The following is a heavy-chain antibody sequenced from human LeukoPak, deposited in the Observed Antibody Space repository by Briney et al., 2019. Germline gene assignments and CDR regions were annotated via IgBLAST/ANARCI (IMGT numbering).Heavy chain of an antibody. J-gene: IGHJ4*02. V-gene: IGHV4-59*05. CDR2: IYYSGDT. CDR3: ARHGNLVVVPSAKGFDY. Sequence: SETLSLTCTVSGGSISSYYWSWIRQPPGKGLEWIGSIYYSGDTYFNPSLKSRVTISVDTSKSHFSLRLSSVTAADTAVYYCARHGNLVVVPSAKGFDYWGQGTLVTVSS. CDR1: GGSISSYY. D-gene: IGHD2-2*01.